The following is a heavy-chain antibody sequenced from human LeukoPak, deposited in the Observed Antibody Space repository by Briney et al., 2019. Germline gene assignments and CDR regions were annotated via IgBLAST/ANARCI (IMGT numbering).Heavy chain of an antibody. D-gene: IGHD1-14*01. J-gene: IGHJ4*02. V-gene: IGHV4-39*01. CDR1: GGSISSSSYY. CDR3: ALNNHSVKYYFDY. CDR2: IYYSGST. Sequence: MPSETLSLTCTVSGGSISSSSYYWGWIRQPPGKGLEWIGSIYYSGSTYYNPSLKSRATISVDTSKNQFSLKLSSVTAADTAVYYCALNNHSVKYYFDYWGQGTLVTVSS.